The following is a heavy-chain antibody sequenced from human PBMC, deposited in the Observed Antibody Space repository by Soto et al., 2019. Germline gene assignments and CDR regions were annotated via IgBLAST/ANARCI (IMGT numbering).Heavy chain of an antibody. Sequence: QVQLVQSGAEVKKPGSSVKVSCKASGGTFSSYAISWVRQAPGHGLYWMVVSIPIFGTANYAQKFQGRVTITADESTSTAYMELSSLRSEDTAVYYCARDRTEAYCGGDCYSGYQGYWGQGTLVTVSS. D-gene: IGHD2-21*02. J-gene: IGHJ4*02. V-gene: IGHV1-69*01. CDR1: GGTFSSYA. CDR2: SIPIFGTA. CDR3: ARDRTEAYCGGDCYSGYQGY.